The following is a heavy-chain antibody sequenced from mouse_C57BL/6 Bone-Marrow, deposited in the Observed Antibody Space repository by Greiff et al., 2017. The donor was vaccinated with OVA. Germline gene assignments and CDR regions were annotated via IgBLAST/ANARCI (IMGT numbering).Heavy chain of an antibody. CDR2: ISSGSSTI. D-gene: IGHD1-1*01. Sequence: EVNVVESGGGLVKPGGSLKLSCAASGFTFSDYGMHWVRQAPEKGLEWVAYISSGSSTIYYADTVKGRFTISRDNAKNTLFLQMTSLRSEDTAMYYCARDTTVVAEGFDYWGQGTTLTVSS. V-gene: IGHV5-17*01. CDR1: GFTFSDYG. J-gene: IGHJ2*01. CDR3: ARDTTVVAEGFDY.